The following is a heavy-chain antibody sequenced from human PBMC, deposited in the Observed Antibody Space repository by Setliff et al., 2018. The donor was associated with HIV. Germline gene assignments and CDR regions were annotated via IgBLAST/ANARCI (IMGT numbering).Heavy chain of an antibody. CDR1: GGSFSGHY. Sequence: SETLSLTCAVYGGSFSGHYWNWVRQPPGKGLEWIGEINESVRVNYNPSLKSRLIISVDTSKKQCSLKLKSVTAADTAVYYCFLFYDDRSGFYWDWGQGPPVTV. CDR2: INESVRV. D-gene: IGHD3-22*01. CDR3: FLFYDDRSGFYWD. J-gene: IGHJ4*02. V-gene: IGHV4-34*01.